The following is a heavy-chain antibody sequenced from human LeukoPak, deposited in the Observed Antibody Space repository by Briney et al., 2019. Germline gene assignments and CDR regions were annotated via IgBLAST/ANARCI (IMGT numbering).Heavy chain of an antibody. V-gene: IGHV3-64*01. Sequence: GGSLRLSCAASGFTFSSYAMHWVRQAPGKGLEYVSAISSNGGSTYYANSVKGRFTISRDNSKNTLYLQMGSLRAEDMAVYYCARGGYDSSGYPLFYWGQGTLVTVSS. CDR1: GFTFSSYA. D-gene: IGHD3-22*01. CDR2: ISSNGGST. J-gene: IGHJ4*02. CDR3: ARGGYDSSGYPLFY.